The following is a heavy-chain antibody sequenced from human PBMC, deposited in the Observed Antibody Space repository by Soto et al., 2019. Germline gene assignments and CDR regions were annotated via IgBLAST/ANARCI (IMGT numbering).Heavy chain of an antibody. CDR3: TRGAWGYAFDV. D-gene: IGHD3-16*01. J-gene: IGHJ3*01. Sequence: PSETLSLTCAVYGVSFSGYYWNWIRQPPGKGLEWIAYIHYSESTYYNPSLKSRVVVSMDTSKNQFSLRLSSVTAADTAVYYCTRGAWGYAFDVWGQGTMVTVSS. CDR2: IHYSEST. CDR1: GVSFSGYY. V-gene: IGHV4-34*09.